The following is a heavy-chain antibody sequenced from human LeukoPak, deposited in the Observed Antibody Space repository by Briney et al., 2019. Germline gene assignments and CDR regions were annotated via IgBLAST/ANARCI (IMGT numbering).Heavy chain of an antibody. J-gene: IGHJ4*02. CDR1: GFTFSSYS. V-gene: IGHV3-21*01. Sequence: PGGSLRLSRAASGFTFSSYSMNWVRQAPGKGLEWVSSISSGSGYIYYADSVKGRFTISRDNAKNSLYLQMNSLRVEDTAVYYCARDGSGSADVDFDYWGQGTLVTVSS. CDR2: ISSGSGYI. CDR3: ARDGSGSADVDFDY. D-gene: IGHD3-10*01.